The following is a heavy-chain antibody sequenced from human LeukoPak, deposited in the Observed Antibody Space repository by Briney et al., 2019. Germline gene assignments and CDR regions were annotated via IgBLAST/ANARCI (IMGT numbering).Heavy chain of an antibody. CDR1: GYTFTSYG. V-gene: IGHV1-18*01. Sequence: GASVKVSCKASGYTFTSYGISWVRQAPGQGLEWMGWISAYNGNTNYAQKLQGRVTMTTDTSTSTAYMELRSLRSDDTDVYYCAREKRYSGSYYGDYWGQGTLVTVSS. J-gene: IGHJ4*02. CDR3: AREKRYSGSYYGDY. CDR2: ISAYNGNT. D-gene: IGHD1-26*01.